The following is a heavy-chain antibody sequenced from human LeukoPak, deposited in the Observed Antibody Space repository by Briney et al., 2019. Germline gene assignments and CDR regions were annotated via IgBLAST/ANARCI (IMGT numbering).Heavy chain of an antibody. D-gene: IGHD4-17*01. CDR1: GGSISSSSYY. Sequence: SETLSLTCTVSGGSISSSSYYWGWIRQPPGKGLEWIGSIYYSGSTYYNPSLKSRVTISVDTSKNQFSLKLSSVTAADTAVYYCARQGTVTTYYYYYGMDVWGQGTTVTVSS. CDR3: ARQGTVTTYYYYYGMDV. V-gene: IGHV4-39*01. CDR2: IYYSGST. J-gene: IGHJ6*02.